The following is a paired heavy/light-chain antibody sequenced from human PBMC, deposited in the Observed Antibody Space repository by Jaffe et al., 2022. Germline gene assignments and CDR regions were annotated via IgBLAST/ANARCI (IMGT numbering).Light chain of an antibody. CDR1: TSNIGNRF. J-gene: IGLJ2*01. CDR2: ENN. CDR3: GTWDDSLSVGV. V-gene: IGLV1-51*02. Sequence: QSVLTQPPSVSAAPGQQVTISCSGSTSNIGNRFVSWYQQFPGAAPKLLIYENNKRPSGIPDRFSGSKSGTSATLGITGLQTGDEADYYCGTWDDSLSVGVFGGGTKLTVL.
Heavy chain of an antibody. J-gene: IGHJ4*02. D-gene: IGHD3-16*01. Sequence: EVQVVESGGGLVQPGGSLRLSCAASGFTFHTCAMSWVRQAPGKGLEWVSGIDAGGGSTYYADSVKGRFTISRDNSHNTLYLQMNSLRAEDTAQYYCAKRISISASGADYWGQGALVTVSS. V-gene: IGHV3-23*04. CDR1: GFTFHTCA. CDR2: IDAGGGST. CDR3: AKRISISASGADY.